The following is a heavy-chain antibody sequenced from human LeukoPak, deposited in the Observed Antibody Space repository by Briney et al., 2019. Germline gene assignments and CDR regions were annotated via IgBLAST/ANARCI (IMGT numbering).Heavy chain of an antibody. CDR3: ARDRPPQYCYDSSGYYPDY. CDR2: ISAYNGNT. CDR1: GYTFTSYG. Sequence: GASVKVSCKASGYTFTSYGISWVRQAPGQGLEWMGWISAYNGNTNYAQKLQGRVTMTTDTSTSTAYMELRSLRSDDTAVYYCARDRPPQYCYDSSGYYPDYWGQGTLVTVSS. D-gene: IGHD3-22*01. V-gene: IGHV1-18*01. J-gene: IGHJ4*02.